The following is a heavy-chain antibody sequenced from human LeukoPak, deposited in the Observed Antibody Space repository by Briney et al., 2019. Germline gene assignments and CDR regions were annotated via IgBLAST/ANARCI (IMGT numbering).Heavy chain of an antibody. V-gene: IGHV1-3*03. Sequence: ASVKVSCKASGYTFTSYAMHWVRQAPGQRLEWMGWINAGNGNTKYSQEFQGSVTITRDTSASTAYMELSSLRSEDMAVYYCARASYYYDSSGYWGAFDIWGQGTMVTVSS. CDR3: ARASYYYDSSGYWGAFDI. D-gene: IGHD3-22*01. CDR1: GYTFTSYA. CDR2: INAGNGNT. J-gene: IGHJ3*02.